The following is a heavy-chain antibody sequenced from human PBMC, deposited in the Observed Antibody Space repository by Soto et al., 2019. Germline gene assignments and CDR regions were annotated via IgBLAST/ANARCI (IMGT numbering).Heavy chain of an antibody. CDR1: CYTFTIYG. D-gene: IGHD3-22*01. J-gene: IGHJ3*02. CDR3: ARDLYYYDSSGYYPGAFDI. V-gene: IGHV1-18*01. CDR2: ISAYNGNT. Sequence: VKVSCKSSCYTFTIYGISWVRQAPGQGLEWMGWISAYNGNTNYAQKLRGRVTMTTDTSTSTAYMELRSLRSDDTAVYYCARDLYYYDSSGYYPGAFDIWGQGTMVTVSS.